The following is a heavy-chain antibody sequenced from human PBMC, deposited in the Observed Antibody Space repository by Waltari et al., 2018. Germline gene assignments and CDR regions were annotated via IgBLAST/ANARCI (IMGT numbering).Heavy chain of an antibody. D-gene: IGHD3-10*01. CDR3: AKDLGSGGFGYYFYMDV. CDR2: ISGSGGST. CDR1: GFPFSSYA. Sequence: EVQLVESGGGLVQPGGSLRLSCAAPGFPFSSYAMSWVRQAPGKGLEWVSAISGSGGSTSYADSVKGRFTISRDNSKNTLYLQMNSLRAEDTAVHYCAKDLGSGGFGYYFYMDVWGKGTTVTVSS. J-gene: IGHJ6*03. V-gene: IGHV3-23*04.